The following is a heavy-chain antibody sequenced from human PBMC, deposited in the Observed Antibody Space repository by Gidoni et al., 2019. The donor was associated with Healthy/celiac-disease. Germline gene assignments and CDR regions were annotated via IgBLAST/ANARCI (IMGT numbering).Heavy chain of an antibody. J-gene: IGHJ4*02. Sequence: EVQQVQSGAEVKKPGASLRISCQDSGYSFTSYWISWVRQMPGKGLEWMGRIEPIDSYTNYSPSFQGLVTISADKSISTAYLQWSSLKASDTAMYYFAITRFCRGYLPGHFDYWVQGTLVTVSS. V-gene: IGHV5-10-1*03. CDR1: GYSFTSYW. CDR2: IEPIDSYT. CDR3: AITRFCRGYLPGHFDY. D-gene: IGHD3-3*01.